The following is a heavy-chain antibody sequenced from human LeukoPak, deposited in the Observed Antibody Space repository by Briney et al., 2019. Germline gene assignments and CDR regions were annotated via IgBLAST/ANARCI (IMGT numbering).Heavy chain of an antibody. D-gene: IGHD3-22*01. V-gene: IGHV3-23*01. J-gene: IGHJ4*02. CDR2: MSGSGDST. Sequence: GGSLRLSCAASGFPVSDNYMSWVRQAPGKGLEWVSAMSGSGDSTHYADSVKGRFTISRDNSKNTLYLQMNSLRAEDTAAYYCAKGSDYYDSSGYYLDWGQGTLVTVSS. CDR3: AKGSDYYDSSGYYLD. CDR1: GFPVSDNY.